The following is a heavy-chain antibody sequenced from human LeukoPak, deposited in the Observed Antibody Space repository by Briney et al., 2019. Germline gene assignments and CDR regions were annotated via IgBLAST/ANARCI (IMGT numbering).Heavy chain of an antibody. D-gene: IGHD6-6*01. CDR1: GGSISSSY. J-gene: IGHJ4*02. Sequence: SETLSLTCTVPGGSISSSYWSWIRQPPGKGLDWIGYIYYSGSTNYNPSLKSRVTISVDTSKNQFSLKLSSVTAADTAVYYCARARYGSSPFDYWGQGTLVTVSS. CDR3: ARARYGSSPFDY. CDR2: IYYSGST. V-gene: IGHV4-59*01.